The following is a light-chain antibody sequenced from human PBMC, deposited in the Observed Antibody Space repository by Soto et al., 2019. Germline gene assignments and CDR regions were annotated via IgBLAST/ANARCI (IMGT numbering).Light chain of an antibody. J-gene: IGLJ2*01. V-gene: IGLV1-40*01. CDR2: ANS. CDR1: XSXXXAXYD. CDR3: QSYDSILSGSKV. Sequence: QSVLTQPPSXSGAPXXXXTISXXXXXSXXXAXYDXHWXXXXPGTAPKLLIFANSNRPSGVXDRFSGSKSGTSASLVITGXXAXDEGDYYCQSYDSILSGSKVFGXGTKLTVL.